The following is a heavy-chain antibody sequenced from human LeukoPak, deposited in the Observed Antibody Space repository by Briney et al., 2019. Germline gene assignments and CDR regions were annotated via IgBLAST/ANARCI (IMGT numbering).Heavy chain of an antibody. V-gene: IGHV4-39*01. CDR3: ARPGSTVIDP. CDR1: GGSISSSSYY. Sequence: SETLSLXCTVSGGSISSSSYYWGWIRQPPGKGLEWIGSIYYSGSTYYNPSLKSRVTISVDTSKNQFSLKLSSVTAADTAVYYCARPGSTVIDPWGQGTLVTVSS. J-gene: IGHJ5*02. D-gene: IGHD5/OR15-5a*01. CDR2: IYYSGST.